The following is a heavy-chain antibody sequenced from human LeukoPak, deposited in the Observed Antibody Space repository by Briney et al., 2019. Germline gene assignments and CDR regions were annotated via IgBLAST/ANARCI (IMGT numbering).Heavy chain of an antibody. Sequence: GASVKVSCKASGGTFSSYAISWVRQAPGQGLEWMGGIIPIFGTANYAQKFQGRVTITTDESTSTAYMELSSLRSEATAVYYCASWRDGVQCLWFDPWGQGTLVTVSS. CDR2: IIPIFGTA. CDR1: GGTFSSYA. V-gene: IGHV1-69*05. J-gene: IGHJ5*02. D-gene: IGHD5/OR15-5a*01. CDR3: ASWRDGVQCLWFDP.